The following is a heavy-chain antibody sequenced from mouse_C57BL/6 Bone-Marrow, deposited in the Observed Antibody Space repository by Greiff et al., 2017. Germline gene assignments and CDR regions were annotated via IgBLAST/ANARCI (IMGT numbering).Heavy chain of an antibody. CDR1: GYTFTDYD. V-gene: IGHV1-15*01. Sequence: QVQLQQSGAELVRPGASVTLSCKASGYTFTDYDMHWVKQTPVHGLEWIGAIDPETGGTAYNQKFKGKAILTADKSSSTAYMELRSLTSEDSAVYYCTRDSLMVTTGYYFYYWGQGTTLTVAS. CDR3: TRDSLMVTTGYYFYY. J-gene: IGHJ2*01. CDR2: IDPETGGT. D-gene: IGHD2-2*01.